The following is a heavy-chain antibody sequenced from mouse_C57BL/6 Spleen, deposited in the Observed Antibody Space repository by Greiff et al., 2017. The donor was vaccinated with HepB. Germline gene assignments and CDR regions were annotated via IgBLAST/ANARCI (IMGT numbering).Heavy chain of an antibody. Sequence: VQLQQPGAELVMPGASVKLSCKASGYTFTSYWMHWVKQRPGQGLEWIGEIDPSDSYTNYNQKFKGKSTLTVDKSSSTAYMQLSSLTSEDSAVYYCARSIYYDYFDYWGQGTTLTVSS. D-gene: IGHD2-4*01. CDR2: IDPSDSYT. J-gene: IGHJ2*01. CDR3: ARSIYYDYFDY. CDR1: GYTFTSYW. V-gene: IGHV1-69*01.